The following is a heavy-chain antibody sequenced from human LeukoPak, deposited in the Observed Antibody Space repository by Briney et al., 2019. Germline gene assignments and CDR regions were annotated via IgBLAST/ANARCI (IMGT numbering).Heavy chain of an antibody. CDR2: ISSSGSKI. D-gene: IGHD3-10*01. J-gene: IGHJ6*02. V-gene: IGHV3-23*01. CDR1: GFTFSSYA. CDR3: ARINGYYGFYAMDV. Sequence: RAGGSLRLSCAASGFTFSSYALTWVRQAPGKGLEWVSGISSSGSKIYDADSVKGRFTISRDSSKNTLSLQMSSLRAEDTAIYYCARINGYYGFYAMDVWGQGTTVTVSS.